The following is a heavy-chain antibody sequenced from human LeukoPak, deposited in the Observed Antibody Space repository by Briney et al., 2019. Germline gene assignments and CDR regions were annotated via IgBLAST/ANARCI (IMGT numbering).Heavy chain of an antibody. D-gene: IGHD3-10*01. CDR1: GFTVSSNY. Sequence: PGGSLRLSCAASGFTVSSNYMIWVRQAPGKGLEWVSVIYSGGSTYYADSVKGRFTISRDNSKNTLYLQMNSLRAEDTAVYYCARDHRGDDAFDIWGQGTMVTVSS. CDR3: ARDHRGDDAFDI. CDR2: IYSGGST. V-gene: IGHV3-53*01. J-gene: IGHJ3*02.